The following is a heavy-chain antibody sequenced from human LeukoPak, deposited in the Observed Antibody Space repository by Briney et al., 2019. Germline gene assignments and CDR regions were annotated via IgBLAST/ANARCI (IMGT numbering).Heavy chain of an antibody. V-gene: IGHV1-18*01. Sequence: ASVKVSCKASGYTFTSYGISWVRQAPGQGLEWMGWINAYNGNTNYAQKLQGRVTMTTDTSTSTAYMELRSLRSDDTAVYYCARDIFQVWPPQATDPFDYWGQGTLVTVSS. CDR3: ARDIFQVWPPQATDPFDY. CDR1: GYTFTSYG. J-gene: IGHJ4*02. D-gene: IGHD2-21*01. CDR2: INAYNGNT.